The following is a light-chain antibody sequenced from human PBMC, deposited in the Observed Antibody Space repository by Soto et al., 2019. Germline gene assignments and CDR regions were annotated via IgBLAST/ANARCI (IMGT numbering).Light chain of an antibody. CDR2: AAS. CDR3: LQHNSYPYT. Sequence: DIQMTQSPSSLSASVGDRVTITCRASQGIRTDLGWYQQKPGKAPKRLIYAASGSQSGVPSRFSGSGSGTEFTLTISSLLPEDVATYFCLQHNSYPYTFGQGTKLEIK. J-gene: IGKJ2*01. V-gene: IGKV1-17*01. CDR1: QGIRTD.